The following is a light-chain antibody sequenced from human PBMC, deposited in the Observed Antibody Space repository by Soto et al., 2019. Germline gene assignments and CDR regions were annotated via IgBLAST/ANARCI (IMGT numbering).Light chain of an antibody. CDR1: SSNIGAGYD. J-gene: IGLJ2*01. Sequence: QSVLTQPPSVSGAPGQRVTISCTGSSSNIGAGYDVNWYQQLPGTAPKLLIYGNSNRPSGVPDRFSGSKSGTSASLAITGLQAEDEADYYCQSYDSSLSGVVFGGGTKVTLL. CDR3: QSYDSSLSGVV. CDR2: GNS. V-gene: IGLV1-40*01.